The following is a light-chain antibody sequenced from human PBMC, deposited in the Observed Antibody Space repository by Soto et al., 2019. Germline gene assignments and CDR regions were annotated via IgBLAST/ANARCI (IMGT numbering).Light chain of an antibody. CDR3: SSYTSSSTRV. CDR2: EVS. J-gene: IGLJ1*01. Sequence: QSVLTQPASVSGSPGQSITISCTGTSSVVGAYDYVSWYQQHPDKAPKLMIYEVSNRPSGVSNRFSGSKSVNTATLTISGLQADDEADYYCSSYTSSSTRVFRTGTKVPVL. V-gene: IGLV2-14*03. CDR1: SSVVGAYDY.